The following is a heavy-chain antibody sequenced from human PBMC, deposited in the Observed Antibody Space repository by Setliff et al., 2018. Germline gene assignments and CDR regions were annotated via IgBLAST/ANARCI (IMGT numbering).Heavy chain of an antibody. CDR3: ARGPSGGWFLNWFDP. Sequence: KPSETLSLTCAVYGGSFSGYYWSWIRQPPGKGLEWIGEINHSGSTNYNPSLKSRVTISVDTSKNQFSLKLSSVTAADTAVYYCARGPSGGWFLNWFDPWGQGTLVTVSS. V-gene: IGHV4-34*01. CDR2: INHSGST. D-gene: IGHD6-19*01. CDR1: GGSFSGYY. J-gene: IGHJ5*02.